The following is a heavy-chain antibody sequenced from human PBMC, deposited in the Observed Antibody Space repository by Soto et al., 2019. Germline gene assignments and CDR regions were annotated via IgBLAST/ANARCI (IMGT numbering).Heavy chain of an antibody. CDR1: GGSVSSGSYY. V-gene: IGHV4-61*01. J-gene: IGHJ6*02. D-gene: IGHD1-26*01. Sequence: QVQLQESGPGLVKPSETLSLTCTVSGGSVSSGSYYWSWIRQPPGKGLEWIGYIYYSGSTNYNPSPISTFPVPVGTSKNHSSLKRSSVTRAGSAVSYCAEGVGCYCSPSFDYYCCYGLDVWGQGTTVTVSS. CDR3: AEGVGCYCSPSFDYYCCYGLDV. CDR2: IYYSGST.